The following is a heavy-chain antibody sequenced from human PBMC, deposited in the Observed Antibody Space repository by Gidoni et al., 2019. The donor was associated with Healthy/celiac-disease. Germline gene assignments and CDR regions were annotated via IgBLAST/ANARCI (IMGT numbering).Heavy chain of an antibody. D-gene: IGHD7-27*01. CDR1: GFTFSSYW. J-gene: IGHJ3*02. CDR3: ARDQDWGYAFDI. CDR2: SNSDGRST. Sequence: EVPLVESGGGLVQPGGSLRLSCSASGFTFSSYWMHWVSQGQGKGLVWVARSNSDGRSTSYADSVKGRVTISRDNAKNTLYLQMNSLRAEDTAVYYCARDQDWGYAFDIWGQGTMVTVSS. V-gene: IGHV3-74*01.